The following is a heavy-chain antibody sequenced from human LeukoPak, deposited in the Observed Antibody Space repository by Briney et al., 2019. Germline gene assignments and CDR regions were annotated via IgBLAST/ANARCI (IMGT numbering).Heavy chain of an antibody. J-gene: IGHJ6*03. CDR2: IYTSGST. Sequence: SETLSLTSTVSGGSISSYYWSWIRQPAGKGLEWIGRIYTSGSTNYNPSLKSRVTMSVDTSKNQFSLKLSSVTAADTAVYYCASGTGITIFGVVPDYYMDVWGKGTTVTVSS. V-gene: IGHV4-4*07. CDR3: ASGTGITIFGVVPDYYMDV. CDR1: GGSISSYY. D-gene: IGHD3-3*01.